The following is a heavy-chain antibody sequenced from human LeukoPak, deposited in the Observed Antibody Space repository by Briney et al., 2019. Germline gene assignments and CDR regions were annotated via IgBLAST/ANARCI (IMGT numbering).Heavy chain of an antibody. CDR1: GGSISSSIYY. CDR3: ARDLAYYYDSSAQLYGMDV. V-gene: IGHV4-39*07. Sequence: SETLSLPCTVSGGSISSSIYYWGWIRQPPGKGLEWMGSIYYSGSTYYSPSLKSRVTISVDTSKNQFSLKLSSVTAADTAVYYCARDLAYYYDSSAQLYGMDVWGQGTTVTVSS. D-gene: IGHD3-22*01. CDR2: IYYSGST. J-gene: IGHJ6*02.